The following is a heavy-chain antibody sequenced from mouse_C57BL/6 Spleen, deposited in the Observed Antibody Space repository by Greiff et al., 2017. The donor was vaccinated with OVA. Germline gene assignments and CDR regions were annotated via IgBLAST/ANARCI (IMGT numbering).Heavy chain of an antibody. D-gene: IGHD1-1*01. J-gene: IGHJ4*01. CDR1: GFTFSDYY. CDR3: ARGEIATVVAHYYAMDY. CDR2: INYDGSST. Sequence: EVKVEESEGGLVQPGSSMKLSCTASGFTFSDYYMAWVRQVPEKGLEWVANINYDGSSTYYLDSLKSRFIISRDNAKNILYLQMSSLKSEDTATYYCARGEIATVVAHYYAMDYWGQGTSVTVSS. V-gene: IGHV5-16*01.